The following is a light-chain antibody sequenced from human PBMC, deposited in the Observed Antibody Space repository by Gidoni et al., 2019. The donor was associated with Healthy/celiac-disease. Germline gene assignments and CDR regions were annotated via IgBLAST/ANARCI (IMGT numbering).Light chain of an antibody. CDR2: RNN. CDR1: SSNIGSNY. V-gene: IGLV1-47*01. J-gene: IGLJ3*02. CDR3: AAWDDSLSGLW. Sequence: QSVLTQPPSASGTPGQRVTIPCSGSSSNIGSNYVYWYQQLPGTAPKLLIYRNNQRPSGVPDRFSGSKSGTSASLAISGLRSEDEADYYCAAWDDSLSGLWFGGGTKLTVL.